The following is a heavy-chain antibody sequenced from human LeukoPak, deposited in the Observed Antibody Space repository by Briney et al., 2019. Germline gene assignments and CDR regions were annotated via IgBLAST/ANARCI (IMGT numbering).Heavy chain of an antibody. CDR2: IYHSGSI. CDR1: GYSIRSGYY. Sequence: SETLSLTCTVSGYSIRSGYYWGWIRQPPGKGLEWIGSIYHSGSIYHKPSLKSRVTISVDTSKNQFSLKLSSVTAADTAVYYCARDRIYGSGSDHFDYWGQGTPVTVSS. D-gene: IGHD3-10*01. V-gene: IGHV4-38-2*02. J-gene: IGHJ4*02. CDR3: ARDRIYGSGSDHFDY.